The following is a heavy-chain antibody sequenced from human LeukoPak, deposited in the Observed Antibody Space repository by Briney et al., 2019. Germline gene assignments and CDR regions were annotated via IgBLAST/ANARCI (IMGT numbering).Heavy chain of an antibody. Sequence: GGSVRLSCAASGFTFSSYGRQWVRQAPGKGLVWGAFIRYDGSNKYKADYVKGRFNISRVNSKNTRYLQMTSLRAEDTAVYYCAKEGVKGYYNSSGYLDYWGQGTLVTVSS. CDR2: IRYDGSNK. D-gene: IGHD3-22*01. V-gene: IGHV3-30*02. J-gene: IGHJ4*02. CDR3: AKEGVKGYYNSSGYLDY. CDR1: GFTFSSYG.